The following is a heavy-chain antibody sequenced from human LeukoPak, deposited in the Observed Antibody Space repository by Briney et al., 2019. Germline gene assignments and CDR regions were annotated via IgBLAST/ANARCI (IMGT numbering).Heavy chain of an antibody. V-gene: IGHV3-9*01. CDR2: ISWNSGSI. CDR3: AKASDSSGYYERAAFDI. Sequence: GGSLRLSYAASGLTFDDYAMHWVRPAPGKGLEWVSGISWNSGSIGYADSVKGRFTISRDNAKNSLYLQMNSLRAEDTALYYCAKASDSSGYYERAAFDIWGQGTMVTVSS. CDR1: GLTFDDYA. J-gene: IGHJ3*02. D-gene: IGHD3-22*01.